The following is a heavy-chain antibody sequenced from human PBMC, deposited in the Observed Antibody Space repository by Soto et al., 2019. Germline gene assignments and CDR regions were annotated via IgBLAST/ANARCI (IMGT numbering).Heavy chain of an antibody. CDR3: ARDIYYDSSGSLDY. Sequence: PGGSLRLSCAASGFTFSSYAMHWVRQAPGKGLEWVAVISYDGSNKYYADSVKGRFTISRDNSKNTLYLQMNSLRAEDTAVYYCARDIYYDSSGSLDYWGQGTLVTVSS. J-gene: IGHJ4*02. CDR2: ISYDGSNK. CDR1: GFTFSSYA. V-gene: IGHV3-30-3*01. D-gene: IGHD3-22*01.